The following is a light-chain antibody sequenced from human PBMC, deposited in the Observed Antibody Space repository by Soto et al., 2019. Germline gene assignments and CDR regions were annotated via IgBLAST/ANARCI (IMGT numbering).Light chain of an antibody. Sequence: ALTQPRSVSGSPGQSITISCTGTSTDIGAYNYVSWYQQHPGKAPKLLIYEVTNRPSGVSNRFSGSKSGNTASLTISGLQAEDEANYYCNSYTTLSNRVFGTGTKVTVL. V-gene: IGLV2-14*01. J-gene: IGLJ1*01. CDR2: EVT. CDR1: STDIGAYNY. CDR3: NSYTTLSNRV.